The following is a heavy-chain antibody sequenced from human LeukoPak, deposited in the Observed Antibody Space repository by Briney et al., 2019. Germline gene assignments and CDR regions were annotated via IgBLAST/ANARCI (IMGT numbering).Heavy chain of an antibody. J-gene: IGHJ3*02. V-gene: IGHV1-45*02. CDR2: ITPFNGNT. CDR3: ASNDGYNYAFDI. Sequence: GASVKVSCKASGYTFTYRYLHWVRQAPGQALEWMGWITPFNGNTNYAQKFQDRVTITRDRSMSTAYMELSSLRSEDTAMYYCASNDGYNYAFDIWGQGTMVTVSS. CDR1: GYTFTYRY. D-gene: IGHD5-24*01.